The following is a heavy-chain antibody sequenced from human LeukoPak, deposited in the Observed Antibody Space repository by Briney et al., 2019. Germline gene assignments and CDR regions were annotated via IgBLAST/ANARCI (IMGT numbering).Heavy chain of an antibody. J-gene: IGHJ4*02. CDR2: IHHSGSS. Sequence: SQTLSLTCTVSADSLSSGGHYWAWIRQLPGKGLESIGFIHHSGSSRHNPSLKDRVAISVYASRKQFALRLSSVTAADTAIYYCARGGNRFGGFYFDYWGQGIQVIVSS. V-gene: IGHV4-31*03. CDR1: ADSLSSGGHY. D-gene: IGHD3-10*01. CDR3: ARGGNRFGGFYFDY.